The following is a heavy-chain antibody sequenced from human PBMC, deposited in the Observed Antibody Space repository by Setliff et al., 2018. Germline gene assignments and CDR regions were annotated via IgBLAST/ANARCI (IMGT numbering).Heavy chain of an antibody. J-gene: IGHJ4*02. CDR3: ARESRYYYDNLGTLDY. CDR1: GYSISSGYI. D-gene: IGHD3-22*01. Sequence: SETLSLTCTVSGYSISSGYIWGWIRQPPGKGLEWVGNIGHTGSTNYNPPLKSRVTISVDTSKNQFSLKLSSVTAADTAVYYCARESRYYYDNLGTLDYWGQGTLVTVSS. V-gene: IGHV4-38-2*02. CDR2: IGHTGST.